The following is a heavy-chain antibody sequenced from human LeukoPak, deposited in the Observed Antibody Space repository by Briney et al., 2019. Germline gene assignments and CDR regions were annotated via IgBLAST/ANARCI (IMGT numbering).Heavy chain of an antibody. CDR2: INPNSGGT. J-gene: IGHJ4*02. CDR3: ARDGGVVVPAAPNY. D-gene: IGHD2-2*01. CDR1: GYTFTGYY. Sequence: GASVKVSCKVSGYTFTGYYMHWVRQAPGQGLEWMGWINPNSGGTNYAQKFQGRVTMTRDTSISTAYMELSRLRSDDTAVYYCARDGGVVVPAAPNYWGQGTLVTVSS. V-gene: IGHV1-2*02.